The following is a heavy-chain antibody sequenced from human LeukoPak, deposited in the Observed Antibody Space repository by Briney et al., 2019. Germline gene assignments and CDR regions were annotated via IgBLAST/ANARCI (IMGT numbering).Heavy chain of an antibody. D-gene: IGHD4-23*01. CDR1: GFTFSTYG. J-gene: IGHJ4*02. CDR3: AKRVGGPPYYFDY. Sequence: GGSLRLSCAASGFTFSTYGMSWVRQAPGKGLEWVSTIGAATYYADSVKGRFIISRDNSKNTLYLQMNSLGAEDTAIYYCAKRVGGPPYYFDYWGQGTPVTVSS. CDR2: IGAAT. V-gene: IGHV3-23*01.